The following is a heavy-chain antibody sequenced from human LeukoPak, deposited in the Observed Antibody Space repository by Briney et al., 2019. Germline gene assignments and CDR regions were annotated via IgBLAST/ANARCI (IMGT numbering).Heavy chain of an antibody. Sequence: SETLSLTCTVSGGSISDYYWSWIRQPPGKGLEWIGYIYYSGSTNYNPSLKSRVTMSVDTSKNQFSLKLTSVTAADTALYYCARANYGRYHGMDVWGQGTTVTVSS. D-gene: IGHD3-10*01. J-gene: IGHJ6*02. CDR1: GGSISDYY. V-gene: IGHV4-59*01. CDR2: IYYSGST. CDR3: ARANYGRYHGMDV.